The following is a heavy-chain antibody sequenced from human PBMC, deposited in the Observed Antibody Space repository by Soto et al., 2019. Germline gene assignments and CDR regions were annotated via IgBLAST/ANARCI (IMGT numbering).Heavy chain of an antibody. V-gene: IGHV1-69*13. CDR2: IIPVFGTP. J-gene: IGHJ6*02. CDR1: GGSLSNYG. CDR3: ARHTVTTYYYYGMDV. D-gene: IGHD4-17*01. Sequence: SVKVSCKASGGSLSNYGISWVRQAPGQGLEWMGAIIPVFGTPNYAQKFQDRVTITADESTTTVYMEVRSLTSEDTAVYYCARHTVTTYYYYGMDVWGQGTTVTVSS.